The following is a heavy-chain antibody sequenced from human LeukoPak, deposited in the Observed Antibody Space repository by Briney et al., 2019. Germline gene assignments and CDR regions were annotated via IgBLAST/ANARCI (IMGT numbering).Heavy chain of an antibody. D-gene: IGHD2-2*01. V-gene: IGHV3-33*06. CDR1: GFTFSSYG. CDR2: IWYDGSNK. Sequence: GGSLRLSCATSGFTFSSYGMHWVRQAPGKGLEWVAVIWYDGSNKYYADSVKGRFTISRDNSKNPLYLQMNSLRAEDTAVYYWAKDGRRLGYCSSTSCYFPDYWGQGTLVTVSS. CDR3: AKDGRRLGYCSSTSCYFPDY. J-gene: IGHJ4*02.